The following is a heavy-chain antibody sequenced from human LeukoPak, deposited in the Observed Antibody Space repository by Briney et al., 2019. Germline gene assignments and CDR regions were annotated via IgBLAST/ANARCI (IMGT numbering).Heavy chain of an antibody. CDR2: INHSGST. CDR1: GGSISSSSYY. V-gene: IGHV4-39*07. CDR3: ARVRFLEWLLTGWYFDY. J-gene: IGHJ4*02. Sequence: SETLSLTCTVSGGSISSSSYYWSWIRQPPGKGLEWIGEINHSGSTNYNPSLKSRVTISVDTSKNQFSLKLSSVTAADTAVYYCARVRFLEWLLTGWYFDYWGQGTLVTVSS. D-gene: IGHD3-3*01.